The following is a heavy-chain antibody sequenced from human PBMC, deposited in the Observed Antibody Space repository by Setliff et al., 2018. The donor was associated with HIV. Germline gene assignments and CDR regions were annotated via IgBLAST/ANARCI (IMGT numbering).Heavy chain of an antibody. V-gene: IGHV4-39*01. CDR3: ARGLGRGSSEYYYYYYYMDV. J-gene: IGHJ6*03. D-gene: IGHD2-2*01. CDR1: GGSFSNSYYF. Sequence: SETLSLTCNVSGGSFSNSYYFWGWIRQPPGKGLEWIGSISYSGSTYYNPSLKSRVTMSVDTSKNQFSLKLSSVTAADTAVYYCARGLGRGSSEYYYYYYYMDVWGKGTTVTVSS. CDR2: ISYSGST.